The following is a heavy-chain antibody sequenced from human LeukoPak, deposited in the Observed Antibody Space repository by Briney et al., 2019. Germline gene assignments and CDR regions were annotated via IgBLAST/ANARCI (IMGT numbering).Heavy chain of an antibody. D-gene: IGHD1-26*01. V-gene: IGHV4-59*08. CDR1: GGSLTTHY. Sequence: SQTLSLTCTVSGGSLTTHYCAWIRQPPGKGLEWIGFVSKTGNTNYNPSLKSRATISVDTSKNTFSLKLSSVTAADTAVYFCARRGAPSKFYYFDSWGQGTLVTVSS. CDR2: VSKTGNT. CDR3: ARRGAPSKFYYFDS. J-gene: IGHJ4*02.